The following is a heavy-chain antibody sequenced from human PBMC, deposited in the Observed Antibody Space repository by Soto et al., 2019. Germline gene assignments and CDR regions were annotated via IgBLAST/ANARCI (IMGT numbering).Heavy chain of an antibody. CDR1: GFTFSSYA. Sequence: VQLLESGGGLVQPGGSLRLSCAASGFTFSSYAMSWVRQAPGKGLEWVSAISGSGGSTYYADSVKGRFTISRDNSKNTLYLQMNSLRAEDTAVYYCAKDLVVVPAAMLPYYYYGMDVWGQGTTVTVSS. V-gene: IGHV3-23*01. J-gene: IGHJ6*02. CDR2: ISGSGGST. D-gene: IGHD2-2*01. CDR3: AKDLVVVPAAMLPYYYYGMDV.